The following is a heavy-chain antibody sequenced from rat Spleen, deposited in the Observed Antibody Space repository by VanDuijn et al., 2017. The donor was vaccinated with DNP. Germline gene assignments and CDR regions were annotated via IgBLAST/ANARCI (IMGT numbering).Heavy chain of an antibody. CDR2: IQSGGNT. J-gene: IGHJ2*01. V-gene: IGHV2-19*01. Sequence: QVQLKESGPGLVQPSQTLSLTCTVAGFSLTIYSVHWVRQPPGKGLEWMGRIQSGGNTDYNSALKSRLSISRDTSKSQVFLKMNSLQIEDTAIYFCARGGDLYWGQGVMVTVSS. CDR3: ARGGDLY. CDR1: GFSLTIYS.